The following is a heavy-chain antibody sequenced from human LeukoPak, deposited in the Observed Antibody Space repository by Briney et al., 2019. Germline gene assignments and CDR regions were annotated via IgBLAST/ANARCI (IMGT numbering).Heavy chain of an antibody. CDR3: ARDNSVRDEAWWFNP. V-gene: IGHV3-21*04. J-gene: IGHJ5*02. CDR2: ISSGSSAI. D-gene: IGHD5-24*01. Sequence: PGGSLRLSCEASGFTFTTYSMTWVRQAPGKGLEWVSIISSGSSAIFSADALKGRFTISRDDAKNLLYLDMNSPRSEDTAVYYCARDNSVRDEAWWFNPWGQGTLVTVSS. CDR1: GFTFTTYS.